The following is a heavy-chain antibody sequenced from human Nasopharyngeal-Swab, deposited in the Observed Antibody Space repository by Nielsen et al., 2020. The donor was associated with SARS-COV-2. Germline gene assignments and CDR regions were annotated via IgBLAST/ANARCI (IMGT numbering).Heavy chain of an antibody. Sequence: GGSLRLSCAASGFTFRSYWMHWVRQVPGKGLVWVSRINEDGSITNYADSVEGRFTISRDNAKNTLFLHMSSLRAEDTAVYYCGRDLGGRFSTWGQGTLVTASS. CDR3: GRDLGGRFST. CDR2: INEDGSIT. CDR1: GFTFRSYW. D-gene: IGHD3-16*01. J-gene: IGHJ5*02. V-gene: IGHV3-74*01.